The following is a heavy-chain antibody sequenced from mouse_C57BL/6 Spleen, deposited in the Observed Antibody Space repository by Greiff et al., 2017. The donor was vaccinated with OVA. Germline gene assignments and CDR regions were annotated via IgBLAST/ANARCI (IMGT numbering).Heavy chain of an antibody. CDR1: GYTFSSSW. Sequence: QVQLKESGPELVKPGASVKISCKASGYTFSSSWMNWVKQRPGKGLEWIGRIYPGDGDTNYNGKFKGKATMTADKSPSTAYMQLSSLTPEDSAVYFCARHPAGVEDAMDDWGQGTSVTVSS. J-gene: IGHJ4*01. D-gene: IGHD1-1*01. CDR3: ARHPAGVEDAMDD. CDR2: IYPGDGDT. V-gene: IGHV1-82*01.